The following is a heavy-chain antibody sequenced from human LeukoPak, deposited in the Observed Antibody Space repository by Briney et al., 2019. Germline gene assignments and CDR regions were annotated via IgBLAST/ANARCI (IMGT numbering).Heavy chain of an antibody. D-gene: IGHD1-1*01. Sequence: SETLSLTCTVPGDSISTYYWSWIRQPPEKGLEWIGYIYYTGSTSYNPSLKSRVTISVDTSKNQFSLRLTSVTAADTAVYYCARGSKPATGDRSYDHIDVWGKGTTVTVSS. CDR1: GDSISTYY. V-gene: IGHV4-59*08. J-gene: IGHJ6*03. CDR2: IYYTGST. CDR3: ARGSKPATGDRSYDHIDV.